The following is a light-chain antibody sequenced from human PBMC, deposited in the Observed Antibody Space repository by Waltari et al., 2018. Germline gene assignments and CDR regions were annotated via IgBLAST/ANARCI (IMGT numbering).Light chain of an antibody. CDR1: QFINKY. V-gene: IGKV1-39*01. CDR3: QQSYSPPYT. CDR2: AAS. Sequence: DIQMTQSPSSLSASVGDRVTMTCRASQFINKYLNWYQQKPWKPPKFLIYAASSLQSGVPSRFRGSGSGTNFTLTISSLQPEDFAIYSCQQSYSPPYTFGQGTKLEVK. J-gene: IGKJ2*01.